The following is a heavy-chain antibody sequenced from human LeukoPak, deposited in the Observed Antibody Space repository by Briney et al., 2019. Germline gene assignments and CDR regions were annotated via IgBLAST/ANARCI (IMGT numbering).Heavy chain of an antibody. Sequence: PGGSLRLSCAASGFTFSNYAMHWVRQAPGKGLEWVAVIWYDGNNKYYADSVKGRFTLSRDNSKNTLYLQMNSLRAEDTAVYYCARDTNGDGWFDPWGQGTLVTVSS. V-gene: IGHV3-33*01. D-gene: IGHD4-17*01. CDR1: GFTFSNYA. J-gene: IGHJ5*02. CDR3: ARDTNGDGWFDP. CDR2: IWYDGNNK.